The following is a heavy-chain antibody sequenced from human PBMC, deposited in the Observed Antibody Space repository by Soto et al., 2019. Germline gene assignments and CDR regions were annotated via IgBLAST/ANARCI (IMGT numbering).Heavy chain of an antibody. D-gene: IGHD6-13*01. CDR1: GGTFSSYA. J-gene: IGHJ4*02. CDR3: ARDVLAAAGTAG. V-gene: IGHV1-69*12. CDR2: IIPIFGTA. Sequence: QVQLVQSGAEVKKPGSSVKVSCKASGGTFSSYAISWVRQAPGQGLEWMGGIIPIFGTANYAQKFQGRVTITADESSSTAYRGLSSLRSEDTAVYYCARDVLAAAGTAGWGQGTLVSVSS.